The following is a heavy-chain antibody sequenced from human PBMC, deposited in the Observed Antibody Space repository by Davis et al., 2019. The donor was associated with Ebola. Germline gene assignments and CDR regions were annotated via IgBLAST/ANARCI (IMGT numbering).Heavy chain of an antibody. CDR1: GGTFSSYG. CDR3: ARGGIMLAANSFFNS. D-gene: IGHD6-25*01. V-gene: IGHV1-69*13. CDR2: IIPLFGTT. J-gene: IGHJ4*02. Sequence: SVKVSCKASGGTFSSYGISWVRQAPGQGLEWMGGIIPLFGTTNYAQVFQGRVTITADASSTTVYMDLSSLTSDDTAIYYCARGGIMLAANSFFNSWGQGTLVTVSS.